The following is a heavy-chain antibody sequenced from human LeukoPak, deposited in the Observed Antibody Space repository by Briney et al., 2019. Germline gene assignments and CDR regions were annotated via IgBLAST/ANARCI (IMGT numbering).Heavy chain of an antibody. CDR3: ARGTYGDYEYFQH. CDR1: GGFISSYY. Sequence: SETPSLTCTVSGGFISSYYWSWIRQPPRKGLEWSGYIYYSGSTNYNPPLKSRVTISVDTSKNHFSLKLSSVTAADTAVYYCARGTYGDYEYFQHWGQGTLVTVSS. V-gene: IGHV4-59*01. CDR2: IYYSGST. D-gene: IGHD4-17*01. J-gene: IGHJ1*01.